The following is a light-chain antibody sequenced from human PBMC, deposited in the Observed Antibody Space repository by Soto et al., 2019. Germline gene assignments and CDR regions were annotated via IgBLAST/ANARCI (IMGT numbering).Light chain of an antibody. CDR2: GAS. Sequence: EIVMTRSPTTLSVSPGERATLSCRASQSVGSKLIWYQHKPGQAPRLLIYGASARATGIPARFSGSGSGTEFTLTISSVQSEDSATYYCQERSKWPLYTFGQGTKLEIK. J-gene: IGKJ2*01. V-gene: IGKV3-15*01. CDR3: QERSKWPLYT. CDR1: QSVGSK.